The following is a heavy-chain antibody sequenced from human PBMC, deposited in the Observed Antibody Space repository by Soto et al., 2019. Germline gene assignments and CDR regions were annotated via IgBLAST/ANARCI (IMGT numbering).Heavy chain of an antibody. Sequence: GGSLRLSCKASGFIFGDYAMSWVRQAPGKGLEWVGFIRSKAYGETTKYAASVKGRFIISRDDFKSIAYLQMNSLKTEDTAVYYCTRDRTTVNPPFDYWGQGTLVTVSS. CDR2: IRSKAYGETT. J-gene: IGHJ4*02. D-gene: IGHD4-4*01. CDR1: GFIFGDYA. CDR3: TRDRTTVNPPFDY. V-gene: IGHV3-49*04.